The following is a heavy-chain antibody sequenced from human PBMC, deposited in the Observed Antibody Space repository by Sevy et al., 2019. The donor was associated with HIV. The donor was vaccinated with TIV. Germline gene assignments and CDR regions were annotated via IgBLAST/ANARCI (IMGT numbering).Heavy chain of an antibody. CDR2: ISGSGNTI. Sequence: GSLRLSCAASGFIFSDYYMSWIRQAPGKGLEWVSYISGSGNTIYYTDSVKGRFTISRDNAKDSLYHQMNSLRAEDTAVYYCARAGGSWALRYWGQGSLVTVSS. V-gene: IGHV3-11*01. CDR1: GFIFSDYY. CDR3: ARAGGSWALRY. J-gene: IGHJ4*02. D-gene: IGHD1-26*01.